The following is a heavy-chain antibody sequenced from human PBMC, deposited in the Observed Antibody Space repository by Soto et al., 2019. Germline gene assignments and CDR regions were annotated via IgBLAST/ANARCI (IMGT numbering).Heavy chain of an antibody. CDR1: GGSISSSSYY. CDR3: ARKIYDSSGYYYAY. J-gene: IGHJ4*02. Sequence: QMQLQESGPGLVKPSETLSLTCTVSGGSISSSSYYWGWIRQPPGQGLEWLGTIYSLGNTYYNPSLKSRVTISVDKSKSQLFLKLSSVTAPETAVYYCARKIYDSSGYYYAYWGQGTLVTVSS. D-gene: IGHD3-22*01. V-gene: IGHV4-39*01. CDR2: IYSLGNT.